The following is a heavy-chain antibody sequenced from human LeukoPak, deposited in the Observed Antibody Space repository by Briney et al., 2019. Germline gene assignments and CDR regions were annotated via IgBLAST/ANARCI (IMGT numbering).Heavy chain of an antibody. D-gene: IGHD3-22*01. CDR1: RYTFTGYY. J-gene: IGHJ3*02. V-gene: IGHV1-2*02. Sequence: GASVKVSCKASRYTFTGYYIHWVRQAPGQGLEWMGWINPNSGGTNYAQKFQGRVTMTRDTSISTAYMELSRLRSDDAAVYYCARDTRYYYDSSAYYRSDAFDIWGQGTMVTVSS. CDR3: ARDTRYYYDSSAYYRSDAFDI. CDR2: INPNSGGT.